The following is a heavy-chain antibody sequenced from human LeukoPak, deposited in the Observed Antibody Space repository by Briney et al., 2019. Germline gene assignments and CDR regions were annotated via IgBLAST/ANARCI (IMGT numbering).Heavy chain of an antibody. V-gene: IGHV3-23*01. CDR1: GFTFSGYA. CDR3: AKDQGLCSSTSCYMGPIDY. D-gene: IGHD2-2*02. Sequence: PGGSLRLSCAASGFTFSGYAMSWVRQAPGKGLEWGSAISGSGGSTYYADSVKGRFTISRDNSKNTLYLQMNSLRAEDTAVYYCAKDQGLCSSTSCYMGPIDYWGQGTLVTVSS. J-gene: IGHJ4*02. CDR2: ISGSGGST.